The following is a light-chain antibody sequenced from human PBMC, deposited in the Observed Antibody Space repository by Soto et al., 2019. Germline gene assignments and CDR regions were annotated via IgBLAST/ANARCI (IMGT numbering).Light chain of an antibody. CDR2: GAS. J-gene: IGKJ2*01. CDR1: RSVSSRY. V-gene: IGKV3-20*01. Sequence: ESMLTQSPGTLSLSPGDRATLSCRASRSVSSRYITWYQQKPWQAPRLLIYGASISATGIPDRFSGSGSGTDFTLTISRLEAEDFAVYYCQQFGDSPPAFTFGQGTKLEI. CDR3: QQFGDSPPAFT.